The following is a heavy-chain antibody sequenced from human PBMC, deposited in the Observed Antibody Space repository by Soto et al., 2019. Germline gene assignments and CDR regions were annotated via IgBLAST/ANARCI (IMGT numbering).Heavy chain of an antibody. CDR3: AGGWADIFSGYSHFDY. J-gene: IGHJ4*02. CDR1: GYTFTGYY. V-gene: IGHV1-2*04. Sequence: ASVKVSCKASGYTFTGYYMHWVRQAPGQGLEWMGWINPNSGGTNYAQKFQGWVTMTRDTSISTAYMELSRLRSDDTAVYYCAGGWADIFSGYSHFDYWGQGTLVTVSS. D-gene: IGHD3-9*01. CDR2: INPNSGGT.